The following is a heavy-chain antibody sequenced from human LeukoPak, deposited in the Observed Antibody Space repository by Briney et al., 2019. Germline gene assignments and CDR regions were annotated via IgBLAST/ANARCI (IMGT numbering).Heavy chain of an antibody. CDR3: ARGDDYVWGSYRHDC. CDR2: IKQDGSEK. Sequence: GGSLRLSCAASGFTFSSFWMSWVRQAPGKGLEWVANIKQDGSEKYYVDSVRGRFTMPRDNAENSLYLQMNSLRAEDTAVYYCARGDDYVWGSYRHDCWGQGTLVTVSS. CDR1: GFTFSSFW. J-gene: IGHJ4*02. D-gene: IGHD3-16*02. V-gene: IGHV3-7*01.